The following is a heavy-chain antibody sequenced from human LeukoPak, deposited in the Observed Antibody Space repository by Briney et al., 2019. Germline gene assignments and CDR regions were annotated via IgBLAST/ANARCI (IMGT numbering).Heavy chain of an antibody. J-gene: IGHJ4*02. CDR2: IYPDDSDT. CDR3: ARRGAYCGGDCYSFDY. CDR1: GYIFTTHW. Sequence: GESLKISCKASGYIFTTHWLGWVRQMPGKGLEWMGMIYPDDSDTRYNPSFQGQVTMSADKSISTAYLQWSSLKASDTAMYYCARRGAYCGGDCYSFDYWGQGTLVTVSS. V-gene: IGHV5-51*01. D-gene: IGHD2-21*01.